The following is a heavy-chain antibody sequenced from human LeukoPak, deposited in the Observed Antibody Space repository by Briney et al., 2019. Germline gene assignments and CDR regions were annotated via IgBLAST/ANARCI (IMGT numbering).Heavy chain of an antibody. J-gene: IGHJ4*02. CDR3: AKDAQRGFDYSNSLEY. CDR1: GFTFSHYG. D-gene: IGHD4-11*01. V-gene: IGHV3-33*06. Sequence: GWSLRLSCAAAGFTFSHYGMHWVRQAPGKGLEWVAVIWSDGSNKYYAESVKGRFTISRDDSGNTVYLQMNSLRPEDTGVYYCAKDAQRGFDYSNSLEYWGQGTPVT. CDR2: IWSDGSNK.